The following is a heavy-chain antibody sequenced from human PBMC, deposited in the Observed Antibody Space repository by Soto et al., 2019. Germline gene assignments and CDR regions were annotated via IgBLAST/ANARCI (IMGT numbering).Heavy chain of an antibody. CDR2: INHSGST. Sequence: PSETLSLTCAVYGGSFSGYYWTWIRQPQGTGLEWIGEINHSGSTNYNPSLKSRVTILVDTSKNQFSLKLSSVTAADTAVYYCARYWGYYYDSSVAPYGMDVWGQGTTVTVSS. D-gene: IGHD3-22*01. J-gene: IGHJ6*02. CDR3: ARYWGYYYDSSVAPYGMDV. CDR1: GGSFSGYY. V-gene: IGHV4-34*01.